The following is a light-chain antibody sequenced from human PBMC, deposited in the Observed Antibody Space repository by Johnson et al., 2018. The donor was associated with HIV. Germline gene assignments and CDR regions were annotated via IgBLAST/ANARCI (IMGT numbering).Light chain of an antibody. J-gene: IGLJ1*01. CDR1: SSNIGNNY. Sequence: QSVLTQPPSVSAAPGQKVTISCSGSSSNIGNNYVSWYQQLPGTAPKLLIYENNKRPLGIPDRFSGSKSGTSATLGITGLQTGDEADYYCGTWDSSLSAGQVFGTGTKVTVL. CDR3: GTWDSSLSAGQV. CDR2: ENN. V-gene: IGLV1-51*01.